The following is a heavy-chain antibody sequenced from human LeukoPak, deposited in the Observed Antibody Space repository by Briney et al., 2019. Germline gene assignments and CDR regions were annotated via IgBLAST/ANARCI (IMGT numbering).Heavy chain of an antibody. Sequence: GASVKVSCKASGYAFSSYYMHWVRQAPGQGPEWMGIINPRRGSTTYAQKFQSRVTMTGDTSTSTVYMELSSLRSEDTAVYYCTRRDGYNAFDYWGQGTLVTVSS. CDR3: TRRDGYNAFDY. V-gene: IGHV1-46*01. CDR2: INPRRGST. D-gene: IGHD5-24*01. J-gene: IGHJ4*02. CDR1: GYAFSSYY.